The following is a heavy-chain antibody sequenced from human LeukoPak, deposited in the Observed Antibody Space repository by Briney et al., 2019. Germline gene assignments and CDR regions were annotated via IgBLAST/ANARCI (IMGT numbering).Heavy chain of an antibody. Sequence: GGSLRLSCAASGFTVSSNYMSWVRQAPGKGLEWVSVIYSGGSTYYADSVKGRFTISRVNSKNTLYLQMNSLRAEDTAVYYCARDLAKEYSSGWPNYYYGMDVWGQGTTVTVSS. CDR1: GFTVSSNY. D-gene: IGHD6-19*01. CDR2: IYSGGST. J-gene: IGHJ6*02. V-gene: IGHV3-66*01. CDR3: ARDLAKEYSSGWPNYYYGMDV.